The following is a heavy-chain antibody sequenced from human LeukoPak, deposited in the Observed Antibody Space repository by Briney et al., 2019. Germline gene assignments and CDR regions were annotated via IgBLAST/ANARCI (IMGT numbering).Heavy chain of an antibody. J-gene: IGHJ4*02. D-gene: IGHD4-11*01. CDR3: ARDRDYSNTERGFDY. Sequence: ASVNVSCKTSGYTFSDYYIHWVRQAPGQGLEWMGWINPNSGETKSAQKFQGRVPMTGDTSISTAYMELRRVTSDDTAVYYCARDRDYSNTERGFDYWGQGTLVTVSS. CDR1: GYTFSDYY. V-gene: IGHV1-2*02. CDR2: INPNSGET.